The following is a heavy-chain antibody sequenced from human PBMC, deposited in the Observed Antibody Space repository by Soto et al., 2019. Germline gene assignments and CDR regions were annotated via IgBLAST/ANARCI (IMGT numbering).Heavy chain of an antibody. Sequence: SGESLKISCKGSGYSFTSYWIGWVRQMPGKGLEWMGIIYPGDSDTRYSPSFQGQVTISADKSISTAYLQWSSLKASDTAMYYCARAPYYDSSGTPGRWFDPWGQGTLVTVSS. V-gene: IGHV5-51*01. CDR2: IYPGDSDT. D-gene: IGHD3-22*01. CDR3: ARAPYYDSSGTPGRWFDP. CDR1: GYSFTSYW. J-gene: IGHJ5*02.